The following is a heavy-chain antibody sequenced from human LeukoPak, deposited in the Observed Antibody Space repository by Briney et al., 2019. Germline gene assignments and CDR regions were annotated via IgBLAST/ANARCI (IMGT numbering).Heavy chain of an antibody. V-gene: IGHV3-30*04. CDR1: GFTFSDYA. CDR2: ISYHGSNA. J-gene: IGHJ5*02. Sequence: GGSLRLSCAASGFTFSDYAVHWVRQGPGKGLEWVAVISYHGSNAFYANSVKGRFTISRDNSNNTVYLQMNSLRGEDTAVYFCGRDGRRFSSAWYKPVDAWGQGTLVSVSS. CDR3: GRDGRRFSSAWYKPVDA. D-gene: IGHD6-19*01.